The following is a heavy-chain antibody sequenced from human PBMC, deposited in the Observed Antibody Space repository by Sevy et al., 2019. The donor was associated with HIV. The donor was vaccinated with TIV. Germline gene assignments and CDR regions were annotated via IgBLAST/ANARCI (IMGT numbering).Heavy chain of an antibody. D-gene: IGHD5-18*01. Sequence: GGSLRLSCAVSGFTASANYMTWVRQAPGKGLEWVSVIYSDGTTHHADSVKGRFSISRDNSNNTLYLQMNSLRAEDTAVYYCARGKGGYGYGLNYWGQGTLVTVSS. J-gene: IGHJ4*02. V-gene: IGHV3-66*01. CDR3: ARGKGGYGYGLNY. CDR2: IYSDGTT. CDR1: GFTASANY.